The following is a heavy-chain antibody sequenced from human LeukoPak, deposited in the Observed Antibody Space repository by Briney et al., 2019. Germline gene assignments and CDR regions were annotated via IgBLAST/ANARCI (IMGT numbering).Heavy chain of an antibody. CDR2: INGDGTSA. Sequence: GGSLRLSCAASGFTLRKYWMHWVRQTPGKGLLWVSRINGDGTSATYAGSVKGRFTISRDNAKNTLYLQMNSLRAEDTAVYYCARVAYCGGDCYSLDYYYMDVWGKGTTVTVSS. D-gene: IGHD2-21*02. CDR1: GFTLRKYW. J-gene: IGHJ6*03. V-gene: IGHV3-74*01. CDR3: ARVAYCGGDCYSLDYYYMDV.